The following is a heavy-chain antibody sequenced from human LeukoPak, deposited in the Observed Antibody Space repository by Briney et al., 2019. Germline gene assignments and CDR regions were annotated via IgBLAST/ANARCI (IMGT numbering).Heavy chain of an antibody. D-gene: IGHD6-19*01. J-gene: IGHJ5*02. Sequence: TGGSLRLSCAASGFTFRRYAMSWVRQAPGKGLEWVSAISGSGGSTYYADSVKGRFTISRDNSKNTLYLQVNSLRAEDTAVYYCAKAMGGFIAVSGATWGQGTLVTVSS. CDR1: GFTFRRYA. V-gene: IGHV3-23*01. CDR3: AKAMGGFIAVSGAT. CDR2: ISGSGGST.